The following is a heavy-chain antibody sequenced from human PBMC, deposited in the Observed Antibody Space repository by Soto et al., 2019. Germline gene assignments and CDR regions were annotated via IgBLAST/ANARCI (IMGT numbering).Heavy chain of an antibody. CDR3: AISQGSSTSLEIYYYYYYGMDV. V-gene: IGHV1-69*01. D-gene: IGHD2-2*01. Sequence: QVQLVQSGAEVKKPGSSVKVSCTASGGTFGSYAISWVRQAPGQGLEWMGGIIPIPGTANYAQKFQGRVTIAADESTSTDYMELSSLRSEDTAVYYCAISQGSSTSLEIYYYYYYGMDVWGQGTTVTVSS. J-gene: IGHJ6*02. CDR2: IIPIPGTA. CDR1: GGTFGSYA.